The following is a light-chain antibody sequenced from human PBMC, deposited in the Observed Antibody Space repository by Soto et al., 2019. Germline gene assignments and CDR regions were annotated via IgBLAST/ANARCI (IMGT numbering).Light chain of an antibody. J-gene: IGKJ2*01. CDR2: DAS. CDR1: QSVSDY. CDR3: EQRSIWPLYT. Sequence: EIVLTQSPATLSLSPGERATLSCRASQSVSDYLAWYRQKPGQAPRLLIYDASNMATGIPARFSGSGFGTDFTLTISSLEPEDFAVYYCEQRSIWPLYTFGQGTKVDIK. V-gene: IGKV3-11*01.